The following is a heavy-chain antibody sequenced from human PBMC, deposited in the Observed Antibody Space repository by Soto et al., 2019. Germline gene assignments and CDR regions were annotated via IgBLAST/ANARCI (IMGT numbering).Heavy chain of an antibody. J-gene: IGHJ3*01. CDR2: ISYDGSNK. Sequence: PGGSLRLSCAASGFTFSSYAMHWVRQAPGKGLEWVAVISYDGSNKYYADSVKGRFTISRDNSKNTLYLQMNSLRAEDTAVYYCGRDSANHLFDFWGQGTLVTVSS. V-gene: IGHV3-30-3*01. CDR3: GRDSANHLFDF. CDR1: GFTFSSYA. D-gene: IGHD7-27*01.